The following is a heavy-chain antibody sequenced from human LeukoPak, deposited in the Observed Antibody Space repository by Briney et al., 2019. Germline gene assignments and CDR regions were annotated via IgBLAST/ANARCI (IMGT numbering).Heavy chain of an antibody. CDR2: ISSSSSYI. D-gene: IGHD3-22*01. CDR1: GFTFSSYS. Sequence: PGGSLRLSCAASGFTFSSYSMNWVRQAPGKGLEWVSSISSSSSYIYYADSVKGRFTISRDNAKNSLYLQMNSLRAEDTAVYYCGRRYEWCGYYFSPEYRGQGTLVTVSS. CDR3: GRRYEWCGYYFSPEY. V-gene: IGHV3-21*01. J-gene: IGHJ4*02.